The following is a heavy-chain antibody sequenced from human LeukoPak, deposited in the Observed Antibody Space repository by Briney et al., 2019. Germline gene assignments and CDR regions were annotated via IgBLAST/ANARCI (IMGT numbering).Heavy chain of an antibody. D-gene: IGHD1-1*01. CDR3: ASLPGTRFDP. V-gene: IGHV4-34*01. Sequence: SETLSLTCAVYGGSFSGYYWSWIRQPPGKGLEWIGEINHSGSTNYNPSLKSRVTISVDTSKNQFSLKLSSVTAADTAVYYCASLPGTRFDPWGQGTLVTVSS. CDR1: GGSFSGYY. CDR2: INHSGST. J-gene: IGHJ5*02.